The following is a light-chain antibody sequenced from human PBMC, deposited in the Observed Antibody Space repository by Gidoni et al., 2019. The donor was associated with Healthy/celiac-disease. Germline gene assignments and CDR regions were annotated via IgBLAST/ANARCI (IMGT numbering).Light chain of an antibody. CDR1: QSVSSSY. CDR3: QQYGSSRT. V-gene: IGKV3-20*01. J-gene: IGKJ1*01. CDR2: GAS. Sequence: EIVLTQSPGTLSLSPGERATLSCRASQSVSSSYLAWYQQKPGQAPRLLIYGASSRATGIPDRFRGSGSVTDFTLTISSLEPEDFAVYYCQQYGSSRTFGQGTKVEIK.